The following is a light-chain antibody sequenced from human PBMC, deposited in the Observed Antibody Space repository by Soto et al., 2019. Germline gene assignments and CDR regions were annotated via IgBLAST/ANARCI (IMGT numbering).Light chain of an antibody. CDR1: QSVSSSY. J-gene: IGKJ1*01. V-gene: IGKV3-20*01. CDR2: GAS. CDR3: QQYGSFPQT. Sequence: EIALTQSPGTLSLSPGERATLSCRASQSVSSSYLAWYQQKPGQAPRLLIYGASSRATGIPDRFSGSGSGTDFTVTISRLEPEEFAVYYCQQYGSFPQTFGQGTKVDI.